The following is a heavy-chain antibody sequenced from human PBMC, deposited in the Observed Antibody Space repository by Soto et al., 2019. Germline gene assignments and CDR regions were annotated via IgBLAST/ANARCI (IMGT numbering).Heavy chain of an antibody. D-gene: IGHD4-17*01. Sequence: PSETLSLTCTVSGGSISSNRYYWGWLRQPPGKGLEWIGSIFYSGSTYYNPSLKSRVTISVDTSKNQFSLKLSSVTAADTAVYYCARQRRDYGDEYYFDYWGQGTLVTVSS. V-gene: IGHV4-39*01. CDR1: GGSISSNRYY. CDR2: IFYSGST. J-gene: IGHJ4*02. CDR3: ARQRRDYGDEYYFDY.